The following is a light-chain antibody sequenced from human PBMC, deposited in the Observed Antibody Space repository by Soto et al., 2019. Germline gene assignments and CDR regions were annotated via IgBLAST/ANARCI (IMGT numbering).Light chain of an antibody. CDR3: AAWDDSLNGVI. V-gene: IGLV1-44*01. CDR2: TDN. Sequence: QSVLTQPPSASGTPGQRIIISCSGSSSSIGSNTVNWYRQHPGTAPNVLIYTDNQRSSGVPDRFSGSRSGTSASLAISGLQSEDDADYYCAAWDDSLNGVIFGGGTKLTVL. CDR1: SSSIGSNT. J-gene: IGLJ2*01.